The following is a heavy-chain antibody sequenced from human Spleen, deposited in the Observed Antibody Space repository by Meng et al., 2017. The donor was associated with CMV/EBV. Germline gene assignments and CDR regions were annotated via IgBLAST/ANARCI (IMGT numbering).Heavy chain of an antibody. D-gene: IGHD4-11*01. V-gene: IGHV3-23*03. CDR1: GFTFNTYA. CDR3: AKDRQFNSASDAFDI. Sequence: GESLKLSCAAFGFTFNTYAMSWARQAPGTGLEWVSIIYGAGTSTFYGNSVKGRFTISRDNSKNTLYQQMNSLRGEDTAIYYCAKDRQFNSASDAFDIWGQGTMVTVSS. CDR2: IYGAGTST. J-gene: IGHJ3*02.